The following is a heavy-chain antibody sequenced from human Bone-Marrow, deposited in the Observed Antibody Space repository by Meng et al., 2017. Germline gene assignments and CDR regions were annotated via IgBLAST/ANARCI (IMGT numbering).Heavy chain of an antibody. V-gene: IGHV4-31*01. CDR2: IYYSGNT. Sequence: VNLQESSQGRVKPSHPLSLTFTFSVGYISSGGYYWSWIRQHSGKGLEWIGYIYYSGNTYYNPSLKSLVNISVDTSKNQFSLKVSSVTAADTAVYYCARGSTNWFDPWGQGILVTASS. CDR1: VGYISSGGYY. J-gene: IGHJ5*02. CDR3: ARGSTNWFDP.